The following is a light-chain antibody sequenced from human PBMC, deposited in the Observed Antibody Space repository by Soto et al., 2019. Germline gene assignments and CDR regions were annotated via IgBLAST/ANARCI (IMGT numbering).Light chain of an antibody. V-gene: IGKV1-5*01. Sequence: DIQMTQSPSTLSASVGDRVTITCRASESISTWLAWYQQKPGKAPRLLIYDASSLESGVPSRFSGCGSGTQFTITISCLQPDDFATNYCQQYISYSVWTFGQGTKVEFK. CDR2: DAS. J-gene: IGKJ1*01. CDR3: QQYISYSVWT. CDR1: ESISTW.